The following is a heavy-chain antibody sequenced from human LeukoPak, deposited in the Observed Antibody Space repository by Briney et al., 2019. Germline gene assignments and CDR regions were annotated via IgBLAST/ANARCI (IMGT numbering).Heavy chain of an antibody. CDR1: GYTFTNYW. CDR3: ARHSLGYCSGGNCYPDY. Sequence: GESLKISCKGSGYTFTNYWIGWVRQMPGEGLEWMGIIYSGGSDTRYSPSFQGQVTISVDKSISTAYLQRTSLKASDTAIYYCARHSLGYCSGGNCYPDYWGQGTLVTVSS. J-gene: IGHJ4*02. CDR2: IYSGGSDT. D-gene: IGHD2-15*01. V-gene: IGHV5-51*01.